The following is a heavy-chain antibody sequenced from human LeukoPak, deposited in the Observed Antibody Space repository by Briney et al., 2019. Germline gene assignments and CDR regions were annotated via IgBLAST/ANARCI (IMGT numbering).Heavy chain of an antibody. CDR1: GFTFSSYA. Sequence: GGSLRLSCAASGFTFSSYAMSWVRQAPGKGLEWVSAISGSGGSTYYADSVKGRFTISRDNSKNTLYLQMNSLRAEDTAVYYCAKTHSSGWYVDWFDPWGQGTLVTVSS. CDR2: ISGSGGST. D-gene: IGHD6-19*01. J-gene: IGHJ5*02. V-gene: IGHV3-23*01. CDR3: AKTHSSGWYVDWFDP.